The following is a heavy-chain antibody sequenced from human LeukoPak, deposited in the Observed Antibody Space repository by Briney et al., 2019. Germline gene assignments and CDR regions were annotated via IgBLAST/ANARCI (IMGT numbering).Heavy chain of an antibody. D-gene: IGHD2-8*01. CDR1: GYTFTVYY. Sequence: ASVKVSCXASGYTFTVYYMHWVRQAPGQGLEWMARINPNSGGTNYAQKFQGRVTMTRDTSISTAYMELSRLRSDDTAVYYCARGPYCTNGVCSDNWFDPWGQGTLVTVSS. J-gene: IGHJ5*02. V-gene: IGHV1-2*06. CDR2: INPNSGGT. CDR3: ARGPYCTNGVCSDNWFDP.